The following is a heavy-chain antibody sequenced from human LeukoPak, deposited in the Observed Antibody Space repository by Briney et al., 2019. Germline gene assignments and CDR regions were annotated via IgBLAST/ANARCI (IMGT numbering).Heavy chain of an antibody. V-gene: IGHV3-13*04. CDR2: IGTAGDT. Sequence: GRSLRLSCAASGFTFSSYDMHWVRQATGKGLEWVSAIGTAGDTYYPGSVKGRFTISRENAKNSLYLQMNSLRAGDTAVYYCARGTPSYGRYYYYYYGMDVWGQGTTVTVSS. CDR1: GFTFSSYD. D-gene: IGHD2/OR15-2a*01. J-gene: IGHJ6*02. CDR3: ARGTPSYGRYYYYYYGMDV.